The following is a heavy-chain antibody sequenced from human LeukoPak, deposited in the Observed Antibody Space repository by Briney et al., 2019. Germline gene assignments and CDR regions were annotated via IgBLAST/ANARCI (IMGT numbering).Heavy chain of an antibody. CDR3: ARETVGATGY. V-gene: IGHV3-21*01. D-gene: IGHD1-26*01. Sequence: GGSLRLSCAASGFTFSSYSMTWVRQAPGKGLEWVSSISSSSSYIYYADSVKGRFTISRDNAKNSLCLQMNSLRAEDTAVYYCARETVGATGYWGQGTLVTVSS. CDR2: ISSSSSYI. J-gene: IGHJ4*02. CDR1: GFTFSSYS.